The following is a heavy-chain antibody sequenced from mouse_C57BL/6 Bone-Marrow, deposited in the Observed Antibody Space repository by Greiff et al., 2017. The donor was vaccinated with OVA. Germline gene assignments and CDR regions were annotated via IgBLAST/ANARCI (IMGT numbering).Heavy chain of an antibody. D-gene: IGHD1-1*01. CDR3: ARKEITTVVAPFAY. Sequence: VQLKESGPELVKPGASVKIPCKASGYTFTDYNMDWVKQSHGKSLEWIGDINPNNGGTIYNQKFKGKATLTVDKSSSTAYMELRSLTSEDTAVYYCARKEITTVVAPFAYWGQGTLVTVSA. V-gene: IGHV1-18*01. CDR2: INPNNGGT. CDR1: GYTFTDYN. J-gene: IGHJ3*01.